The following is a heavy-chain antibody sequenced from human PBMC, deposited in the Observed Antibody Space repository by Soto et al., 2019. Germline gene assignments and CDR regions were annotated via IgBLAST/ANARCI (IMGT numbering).Heavy chain of an antibody. D-gene: IGHD2-21*01. CDR2: FKSKTDGGTT. CDR1: GFTFSNAW. Sequence: EVQLVESGGGLVKPGGSLRLSCAASGFTFSNAWMNWVRQAPGKGLEWVGRFKSKTDGGTTDYAAPVKGRFTISRDDSKNTLYLQMNSLKTEDTAVYYCTTGDVAWYWGRGTLVTVSS. J-gene: IGHJ4*02. V-gene: IGHV3-15*07. CDR3: TTGDVAWY.